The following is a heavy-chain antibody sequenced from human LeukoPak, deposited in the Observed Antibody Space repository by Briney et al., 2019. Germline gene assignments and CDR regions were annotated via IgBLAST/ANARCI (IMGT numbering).Heavy chain of an antibody. CDR2: IKQDGSEK. CDR3: ARVPSTRYCSGGSCHFDY. CDR1: GFTFSSYW. V-gene: IGHV3-7*01. J-gene: IGHJ4*02. Sequence: GGSLRHSCAASGFTFSSYWMSWVRQAPGKGLEWVANIKQDGSEKYYVDSVKGRFTISRDNAKNSLYLQMNSLRAEDTAVYYCARVPSTRYCSGGSCHFDYWGQGTLVTVSS. D-gene: IGHD2-15*01.